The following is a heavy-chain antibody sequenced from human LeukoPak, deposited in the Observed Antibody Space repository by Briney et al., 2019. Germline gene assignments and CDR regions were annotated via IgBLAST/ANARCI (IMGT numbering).Heavy chain of an antibody. CDR3: ARLDRDIVLMVYAENAFDI. J-gene: IGHJ3*02. CDR1: GYSFTSYW. Sequence: GESLKISCKGSGYSFTSYWIGWVRQMPGKGLEWMGIIYPGDSDTRYSPSFQGQVTISADKSISTAYLQWSSLKASDTAMYYCARLDRDIVLMVYAENAFDIWGQGTMVTVSS. D-gene: IGHD2-8*01. V-gene: IGHV5-51*01. CDR2: IYPGDSDT.